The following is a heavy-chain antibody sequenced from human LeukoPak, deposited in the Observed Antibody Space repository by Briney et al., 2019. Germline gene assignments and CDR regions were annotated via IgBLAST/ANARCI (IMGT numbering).Heavy chain of an antibody. CDR1: GFTFSNAW. V-gene: IGHV3-15*01. CDR2: IKSKTDGGTT. J-gene: IGHJ4*02. Sequence: PGGSLRLSCAASGFTFSNAWMSWVRQAPGKGLEWVGRIKSKTDGGTTDYAAPVKGRFTTSRDDSKNTLYLQMNSLKTEDTAVYYCTTGLWFGELFLDYWGQGTLVTVSS. D-gene: IGHD3-10*01. CDR3: TTGLWFGELFLDY.